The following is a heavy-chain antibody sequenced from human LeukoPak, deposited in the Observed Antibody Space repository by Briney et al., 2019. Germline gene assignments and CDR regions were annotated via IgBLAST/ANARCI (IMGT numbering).Heavy chain of an antibody. Sequence: SETLSLTCTVSGGSISSSSYYWGWIRQPPGKGLEWIGSIYYSGSTYYNPSLKSRVTISVDTSKNQFSLKLSSVTAADTAVYYCARNLSGAQRGGRAARPVDYWGQGTLVTVSS. D-gene: IGHD6-6*01. J-gene: IGHJ4*02. V-gene: IGHV4-39*01. CDR1: GGSISSSSYY. CDR3: ARNLSGAQRGGRAARPVDY. CDR2: IYYSGST.